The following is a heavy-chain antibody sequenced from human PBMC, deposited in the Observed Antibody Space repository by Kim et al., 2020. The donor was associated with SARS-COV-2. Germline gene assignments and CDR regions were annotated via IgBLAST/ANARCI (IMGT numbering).Heavy chain of an antibody. CDR2: ISDIGGSL. CDR3: AKGCTYGRTNWFDS. CDR1: GFTFSRYS. V-gene: IGHV3-23*01. D-gene: IGHD4-17*01. J-gene: IGHJ5*01. Sequence: GGSLRLSCAASGFTFSRYSMAWVRQAPGKGLEWVSSISDIGGSLYYADSVKGRSTISRDNSKNTMYLQMNSLRVEDTAIYYCAKGCTYGRTNWFDSWGQGTLVIVSS.